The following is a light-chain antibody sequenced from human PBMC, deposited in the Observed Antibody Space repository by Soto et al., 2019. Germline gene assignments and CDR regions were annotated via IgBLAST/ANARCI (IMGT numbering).Light chain of an antibody. CDR1: SSNIGAGYD. Sequence: QSVLTQPPSVSGAPGQRVTISCTGSSSNIGAGYDVHWYQQVPGTAPKLLIYGNNNRPSGVPDRFSGSKSGTSASLAITGLQAEDEADYYCCSYAGTYTPLFGGGTKLTVL. CDR2: GNN. J-gene: IGLJ2*01. CDR3: CSYAGTYTPL. V-gene: IGLV1-40*01.